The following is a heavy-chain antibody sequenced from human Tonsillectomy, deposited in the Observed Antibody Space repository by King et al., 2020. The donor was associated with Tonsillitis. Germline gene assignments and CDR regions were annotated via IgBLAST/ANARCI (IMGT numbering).Heavy chain of an antibody. CDR1: GYTFTSYD. Sequence: VQLVESGAEVKKPGASVKVSCKASGYTFTSYDINWVRQATGQGLEWMGWMNPNSGKTGFAQKFQGRVTMTRNTSISTAYMELSSLRSEDTAVYYCARNWGLGHYFDYWGQGTLVTVSS. D-gene: IGHD7-27*01. J-gene: IGHJ4*02. V-gene: IGHV1-8*01. CDR2: MNPNSGKT. CDR3: ARNWGLGHYFDY.